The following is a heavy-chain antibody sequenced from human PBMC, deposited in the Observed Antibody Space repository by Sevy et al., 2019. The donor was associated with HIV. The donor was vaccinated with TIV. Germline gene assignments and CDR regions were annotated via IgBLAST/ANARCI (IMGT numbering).Heavy chain of an antibody. V-gene: IGHV3-74*01. D-gene: IGHD3-22*01. CDR2: INSDGSST. Sequence: GGSLRLSCAASGFTFSSYWMHWVRQAPGKGLVWVSRINSDGSSTSYADSVKGRFTISRDNAKNTLYLKMNSLRAEDTAVYYCARGGDYYDSSGYNDAFDIWGQGTMVTVSS. CDR1: GFTFSSYW. J-gene: IGHJ3*02. CDR3: ARGGDYYDSSGYNDAFDI.